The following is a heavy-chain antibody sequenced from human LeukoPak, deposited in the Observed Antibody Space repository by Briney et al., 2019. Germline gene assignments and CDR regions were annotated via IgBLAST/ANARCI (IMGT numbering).Heavy chain of an antibody. V-gene: IGHV4-61*02. CDR1: GGSISSGSYY. CDR2: IYTSGST. Sequence: SETLSLTCTVSGGSISSGSYYWSWIRQPAGKGLEWIGRIYTSGSTNHNPSLKSRVTISVDTSKNQFSLKLSSVTAADTAVYYCARVGYYDSSGYRGYYYYYYMDVWGKGTTVTVS. D-gene: IGHD3-22*01. CDR3: ARVGYYDSSGYRGYYYYYYMDV. J-gene: IGHJ6*03.